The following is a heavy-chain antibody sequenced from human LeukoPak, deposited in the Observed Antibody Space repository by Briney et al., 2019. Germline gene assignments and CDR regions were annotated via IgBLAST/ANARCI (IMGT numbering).Heavy chain of an antibody. Sequence: SETLSLTCTVSGGSISSYYWSWIRQPPGKGLEWIGYIYYSGSTNYNPSLKSRVTISVDTSKNQFSLKLSSVTAADTAVYYCAISHPPAYSSSWFRSFDIWGQGTMVTVSS. J-gene: IGHJ3*02. CDR3: AISHPPAYSSSWFRSFDI. CDR1: GGSISSYY. V-gene: IGHV4-59*01. CDR2: IYYSGST. D-gene: IGHD6-13*01.